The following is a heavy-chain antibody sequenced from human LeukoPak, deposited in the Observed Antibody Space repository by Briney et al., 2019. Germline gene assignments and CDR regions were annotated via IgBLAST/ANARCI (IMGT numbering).Heavy chain of an antibody. Sequence: GGSLRLSCAASGFTFSSYSMNWVRQAPGKGLEWVSSISSSSSYIYYADSVKGRFTISRDNAKNSLYLQMNSLRAEDTAVYYCARFSSRYCSSTSCPDYWGQGTLVTVSS. CDR2: ISSSSSYI. J-gene: IGHJ4*02. D-gene: IGHD2-2*01. CDR1: GFTFSSYS. CDR3: ARFSSRYCSSTSCPDY. V-gene: IGHV3-21*01.